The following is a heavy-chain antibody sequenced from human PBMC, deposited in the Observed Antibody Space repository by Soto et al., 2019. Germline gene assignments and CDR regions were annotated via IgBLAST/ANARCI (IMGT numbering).Heavy chain of an antibody. CDR1: GFTFSSYA. J-gene: IGHJ6*03. V-gene: IGHV3-23*01. Sequence: GGSLRLSCAASGFTFSSYAMSWVRQAPGKGLEWVSAISGSGGSTYYADSVKGRFTISRDNSKNTLYLQMNSLRAEDTAVYYCAKDPSNYDYGLRIGTYYMDVWGKGTTVTVSS. D-gene: IGHD3-16*01. CDR3: AKDPSNYDYGLRIGTYYMDV. CDR2: ISGSGGST.